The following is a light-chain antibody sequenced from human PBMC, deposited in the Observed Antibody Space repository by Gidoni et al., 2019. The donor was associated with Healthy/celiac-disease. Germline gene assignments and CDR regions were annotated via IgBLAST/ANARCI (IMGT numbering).Light chain of an antibody. CDR1: SSNIGAGYD. Sequence: QSVLTQPPSVSEAPGQRVTISCTGSSSNIGAGYDVHWYQQLPGTAPKLLIYGNSNRPSGVSDRFSGSKSGTSASLAITGLQAEDEADYYCQSYDSSLSGSRVFGTGTKVTVL. J-gene: IGLJ1*01. CDR3: QSYDSSLSGSRV. CDR2: GNS. V-gene: IGLV1-40*01.